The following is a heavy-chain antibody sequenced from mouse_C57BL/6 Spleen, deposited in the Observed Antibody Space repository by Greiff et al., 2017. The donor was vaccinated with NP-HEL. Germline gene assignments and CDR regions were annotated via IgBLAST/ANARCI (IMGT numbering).Heavy chain of an antibody. J-gene: IGHJ4*01. V-gene: IGHV2-3*01. CDR2: IWGDGST. Sequence: VQLQESGPGLVAPSPSLSITCTASGFSLTSYGVSWVRQPPGKGLEWLGVIWGDGSTTYHSEIISRLSISKDNSKSQVFLKLNSLQTEDTATYYCAKMRSAGAMDYWGQGTSVTVSS. CDR3: AKMRSAGAMDY. CDR1: GFSLTSYG.